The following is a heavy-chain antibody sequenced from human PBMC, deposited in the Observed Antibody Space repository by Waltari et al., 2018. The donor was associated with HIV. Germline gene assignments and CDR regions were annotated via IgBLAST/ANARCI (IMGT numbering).Heavy chain of an antibody. J-gene: IGHJ4*02. V-gene: IGHV1-69*11. CDR3: VREGRSSTAWYYFDF. CDR1: GDTFSSSG. CDR2: IIPILGTP. D-gene: IGHD6-19*01. Sequence: QVQLVQSGAEVKKPGSSVKVACKASGDTFSSSGTNWVRQAPGQGLEWIGGIIPILGTPIYAQMFQDRVTITADESTTTAYMDLRSLRSEDTAVYYCVREGRSSTAWYYFDFWGQGTLVTVSS.